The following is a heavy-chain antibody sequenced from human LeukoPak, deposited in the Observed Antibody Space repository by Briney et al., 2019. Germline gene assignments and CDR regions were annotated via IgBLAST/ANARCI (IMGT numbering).Heavy chain of an antibody. CDR2: ISSSSSYI. J-gene: IGHJ4*02. D-gene: IGHD5-12*01. V-gene: IGHV3-21*01. CDR1: GFTFRSYG. CDR3: ARDPGYSGYDEDY. Sequence: GGSLRLSCAASGFTFRSYGMNWVRQAPGKGLEWVSSISSSSSYIYYADSVKGRFTISRDNAKNSLYLQMNSLRAEDTAVYYCARDPGYSGYDEDYWGQGTLVTVSS.